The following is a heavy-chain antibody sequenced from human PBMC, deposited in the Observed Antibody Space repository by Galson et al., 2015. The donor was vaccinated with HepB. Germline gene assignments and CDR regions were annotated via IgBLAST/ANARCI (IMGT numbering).Heavy chain of an antibody. V-gene: IGHV3-33*01. J-gene: IGHJ6*02. CDR1: GFTFSSYG. D-gene: IGHD6-6*01. CDR3: ARESKEQLAHLDYYYYGMDV. Sequence: SLRLSCAASGFTFSSYGMHWVRQAPGKGLEWVAVIWYDGSNKYYADSVKGRFTISRDNSKNTLYLQMNSLRAEDTAVYYCARESKEQLAHLDYYYYGMDVWGQGTTVTVSS. CDR2: IWYDGSNK.